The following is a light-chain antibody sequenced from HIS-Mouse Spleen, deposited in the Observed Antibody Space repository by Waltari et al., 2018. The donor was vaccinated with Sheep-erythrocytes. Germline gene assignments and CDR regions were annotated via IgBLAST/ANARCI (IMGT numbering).Light chain of an antibody. Sequence: QSALTQPRPVSGSPGQSVPLSCTGTSSDVGGYNSVSWYQQHPGKAPKLMIYDVSTRPSGVPDRFSGSNSGNTATLTISGTQAMDEADYYCQAWDSSTAVFGGGTKLTVL. J-gene: IGLJ2*01. CDR1: SSDVGGYNS. V-gene: IGLV2-11*01. CDR3: QAWDSSTAV. CDR2: DVS.